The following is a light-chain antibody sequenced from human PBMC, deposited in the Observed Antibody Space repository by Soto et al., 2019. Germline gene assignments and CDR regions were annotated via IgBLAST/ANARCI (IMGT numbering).Light chain of an antibody. CDR2: YAS. J-gene: IGKJ1*01. Sequence: EVMMTRFPDTVSVTAWETVTLSFGASQSVRTNLAWYQQRPGQAPRLLIHYASTRASDIPPRFSGSGSTTDFTLTISSLEPEDFAVYYCHQRSNGPPWTFGQGTKVDIK. V-gene: IGKV3-11*01. CDR3: HQRSNGPPWT. CDR1: QSVRTN.